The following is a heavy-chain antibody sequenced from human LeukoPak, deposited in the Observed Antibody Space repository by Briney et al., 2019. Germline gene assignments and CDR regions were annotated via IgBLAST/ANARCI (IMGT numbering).Heavy chain of an antibody. Sequence: GGSLRLSCAASGFTFSSYWMSWVRQAPGKGLEWVANIKQDGSEKYYVDSVKGRFTISRDNAKNSLYLQMNSLRAEDTAVYYCARWGYCSGGSCYLMPYYYGMDVWGQGTTVTVSS. V-gene: IGHV3-7*01. CDR2: IKQDGSEK. J-gene: IGHJ6*02. CDR1: GFTFSSYW. D-gene: IGHD2-15*01. CDR3: ARWGYCSGGSCYLMPYYYGMDV.